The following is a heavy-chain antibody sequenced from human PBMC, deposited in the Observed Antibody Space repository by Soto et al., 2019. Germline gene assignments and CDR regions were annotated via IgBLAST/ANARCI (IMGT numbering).Heavy chain of an antibody. V-gene: IGHV3-15*07. CDR1: GFTFSNAW. CDR3: TSLSITIFGVVLMYV. D-gene: IGHD3-3*01. J-gene: IGHJ6*02. Sequence: EVQLVESGGGLVKPGGSLRLSCAASGFTFSNAWMNWVRQATGKGLEWVGRIKSKTDGGTTDYAAPVKGRFTISRDDSKNTLYLQMNSLKTEDTAVYYCTSLSITIFGVVLMYVSGQGTTVTVSS. CDR2: IKSKTDGGTT.